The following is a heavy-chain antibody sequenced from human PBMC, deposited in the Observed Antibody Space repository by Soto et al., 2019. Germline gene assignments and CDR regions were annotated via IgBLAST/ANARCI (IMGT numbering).Heavy chain of an antibody. CDR1: GGSVSSGSYY. V-gene: IGHV4-61*01. Sequence: QVQLQESGPGLVKPSETLSLTCTVSGGSVSSGSYYWSWIRQPPGKGLEWIGYIYYSGSTNYNPSPKCRVTIXXDXSTXQVSLKLSSVTAADTAVYYCARASPAAARIHYFQHWGQGTLVTVSS. CDR3: ARASPAAARIHYFQH. CDR2: IYYSGST. J-gene: IGHJ1*01. D-gene: IGHD6-25*01.